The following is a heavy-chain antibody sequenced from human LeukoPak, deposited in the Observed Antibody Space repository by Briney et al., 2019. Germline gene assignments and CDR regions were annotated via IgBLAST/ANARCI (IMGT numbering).Heavy chain of an antibody. J-gene: IGHJ6*03. D-gene: IGHD2-15*01. CDR2: ISGSGGST. Sequence: GGSLRLSCAASGFTFSSYAMSWVRQAPGKGLEWVSAISGSGGSTYYADSVKGRFTISRDNSKNTLYLQMNSLRAEDTAVYYCAKVSRRCSGGSCYSSYYYYMDVWGKGTTVTVSS. CDR1: GFTFSSYA. V-gene: IGHV3-23*01. CDR3: AKVSRRCSGGSCYSSYYYYMDV.